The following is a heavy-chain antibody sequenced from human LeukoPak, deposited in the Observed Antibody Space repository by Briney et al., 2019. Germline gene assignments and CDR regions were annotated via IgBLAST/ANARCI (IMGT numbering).Heavy chain of an antibody. J-gene: IGHJ4*02. CDR2: ISGSGGST. D-gene: IGHD5-18*01. CDR3: AKAMGDTAMVTSRATFDY. V-gene: IGHV3-23*01. Sequence: PGGSLRLSCAASGFTFSSYAMSWVRQAPGKGLEWVAAISGSGGSTYYADSVKGRFTISRDSSKNTLYLQMNSLRAEDTAVYYCAKAMGDTAMVTSRATFDYWGQGTLVTVSS. CDR1: GFTFSSYA.